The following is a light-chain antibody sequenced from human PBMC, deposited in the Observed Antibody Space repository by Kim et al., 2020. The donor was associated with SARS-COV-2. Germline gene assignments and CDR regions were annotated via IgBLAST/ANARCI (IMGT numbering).Light chain of an antibody. V-gene: IGKV1-33*01. CDR2: DAV. J-gene: IGKJ2*01. CDR3: QHYETLPPSYT. Sequence: LNWYQLKPRKAPRPLIYDAVNLETGVPARFSGIGSGTHFIFTIASLQPEDSATYYCQHYETLPPSYTFGQGTKLEI.